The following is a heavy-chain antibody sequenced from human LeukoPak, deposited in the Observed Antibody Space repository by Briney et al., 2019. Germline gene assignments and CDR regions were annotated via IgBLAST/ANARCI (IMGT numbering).Heavy chain of an antibody. D-gene: IGHD1-1*01. V-gene: IGHV3-33*01. Sequence: GGSLRLSCAASGFTFSNYGMHWVRQAPGKGLEWVAVIWCDGSNKYYADSVKGRFTISRDNSKNTLYLQMNSLRAEDTAVYYCARDRVPSDAPPYGMDVWGQGTTVTVSS. CDR3: ARDRVPSDAPPYGMDV. J-gene: IGHJ6*02. CDR1: GFTFSNYG. CDR2: IWCDGSNK.